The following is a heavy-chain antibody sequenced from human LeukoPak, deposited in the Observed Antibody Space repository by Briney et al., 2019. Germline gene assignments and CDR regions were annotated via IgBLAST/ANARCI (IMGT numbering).Heavy chain of an antibody. CDR2: ISGSGGST. D-gene: IGHD1-14*01. Sequence: GGSLRLSCAASGFTFSDYAMSWVRQAPGKGLEWVSTISGSGGSTYYADSVKGRFTISRDSSKNTLYLQMYNLRPEDTAVYYCAKLHNLNCDYWGLGTLVTVSS. J-gene: IGHJ4*02. CDR3: AKLHNLNCDY. CDR1: GFTFSDYA. V-gene: IGHV3-23*01.